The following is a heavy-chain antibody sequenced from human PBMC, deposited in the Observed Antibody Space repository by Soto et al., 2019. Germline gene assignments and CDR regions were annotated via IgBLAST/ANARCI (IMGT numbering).Heavy chain of an antibody. CDR1: GFTFSSYG. CDR2: ISYDGSNK. J-gene: IGHJ4*02. CDR3: AKEYDFWSGSDY. V-gene: IGHV3-30*18. Sequence: RLSCAASGFTFSSYGMHWVRQAPGKGLEWVAVISYDGSNKYYADSVKGRFTISRDNSKNTLYLQMNSLRAEDTAVYYCAKEYDFWSGSDYWGQGTLVTVSS. D-gene: IGHD3-3*01.